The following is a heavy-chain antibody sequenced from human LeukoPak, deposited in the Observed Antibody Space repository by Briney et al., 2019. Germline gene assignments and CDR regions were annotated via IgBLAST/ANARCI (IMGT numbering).Heavy chain of an antibody. CDR1: GYSFTSYW. Sequence: GESLKISCKGSGYSFTSYWIGWVRQMPGKGLEWMGIIYPDDSETKYSPSFQGQVTISADKSISTAYLQWSSLKASDTAMYYCARHGPYRYYYMDVWGKGTTVTVSS. CDR2: IYPDDSET. V-gene: IGHV5-51*01. J-gene: IGHJ6*03. CDR3: ARHGPYRYYYMDV.